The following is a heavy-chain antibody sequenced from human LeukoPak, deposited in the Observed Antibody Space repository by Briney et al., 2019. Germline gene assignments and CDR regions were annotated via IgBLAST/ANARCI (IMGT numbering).Heavy chain of an antibody. CDR3: ARIYYSNAFDI. V-gene: IGHV1-8*01. CDR2: MNPKTGNT. J-gene: IGHJ3*02. D-gene: IGHD4-11*01. Sequence: ASVKVSCKASGYTFTNFDINWVRQATGQGLEWMGWMNPKTGNTGSAQKFQGRVTITGNTSISTAYMELSSLRSEDTAVYYCARIYYSNAFDIWGQGTMVTVSS. CDR1: GYTFTNFD.